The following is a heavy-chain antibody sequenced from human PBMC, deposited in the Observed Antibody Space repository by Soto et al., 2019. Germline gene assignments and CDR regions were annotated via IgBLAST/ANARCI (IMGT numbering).Heavy chain of an antibody. CDR2: IYHSGST. CDR1: GGSISSSNW. Sequence: PSETLSLTCAVSGGSISSSNWWSWVRQPPGKGLEWIGEIYHSGSTNYNPSLKSRVTISVDKSKNQFSLKLSSVTAADTAVYYCARDGIVVVTDEHDGGDYYYGMDVWGQGTTVTVSS. V-gene: IGHV4-4*02. CDR3: ARDGIVVVTDEHDGGDYYYGMDV. D-gene: IGHD2-2*01. J-gene: IGHJ6*02.